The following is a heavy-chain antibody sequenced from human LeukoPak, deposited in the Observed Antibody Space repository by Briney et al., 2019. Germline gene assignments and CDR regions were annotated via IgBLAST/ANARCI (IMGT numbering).Heavy chain of an antibody. CDR1: GFTFSSYS. CDR3: ARDLLTAAGTNY. CDR2: ISSSSSYI. D-gene: IGHD6-13*01. Sequence: GGSPRLSCAASGFTFSSYSMNWVRQAPGKGLEWVSSISSSSSYIYYADSVKGRFTISRDNAKNSLYLQMNSLRAEDTAVYYCARDLLTAAGTNYWGQGTLVTVSS. V-gene: IGHV3-21*01. J-gene: IGHJ4*02.